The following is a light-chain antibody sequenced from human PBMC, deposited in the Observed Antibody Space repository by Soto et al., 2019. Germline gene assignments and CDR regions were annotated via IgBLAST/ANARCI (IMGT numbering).Light chain of an antibody. CDR3: QTWGTGIVV. V-gene: IGLV4-69*01. J-gene: IGLJ2*01. CDR2: VNSDGTH. Sequence: QSVLTQSPSASASLGASVKLTCTLNSGHRTYAIAWHQQQPEKGPRYLMKVNSDGTHSKGDGIPDRFSGSSSGAERYLTISSLQSEDEADYHCQTWGTGIVVFGGGTKVTVL. CDR1: SGHRTYA.